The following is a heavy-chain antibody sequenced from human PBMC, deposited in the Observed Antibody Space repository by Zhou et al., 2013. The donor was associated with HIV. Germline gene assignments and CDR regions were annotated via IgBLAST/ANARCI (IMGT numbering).Heavy chain of an antibody. Sequence: QVQLVQSGAEVKKPGSSVKVSCKASGGTFSSYAISWVRQAPGQGLEWMGGIIPIFGTANYAQKFQGRVTITADESTSTAYMELSSLRSEDTAVYYCATTKMAGAAAGEDAFDIWGQGDNGHRLF. CDR1: GGTFSSYA. D-gene: IGHD6-13*01. J-gene: IGHJ3*02. CDR2: IIPIFGTA. CDR3: ATTKMAGAAAGEDAFDI. V-gene: IGHV1-69*12.